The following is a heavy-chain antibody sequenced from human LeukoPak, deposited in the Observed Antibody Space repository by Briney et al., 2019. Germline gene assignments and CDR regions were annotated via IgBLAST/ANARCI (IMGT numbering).Heavy chain of an antibody. V-gene: IGHV4-59*01. CDR1: GGSISRYY. Sequence: SETLSLTCTVSGGSISRYYWSWIRQPPGKGLEWIGYIYYSGSSNYNPSLKSRVTISVDTSKNQFSLKLSSVTAADTAVYYCARGTYYYDSSFGYWGQGTLVTVSS. D-gene: IGHD3-22*01. J-gene: IGHJ4*02. CDR2: IYYSGSS. CDR3: ARGTYYYDSSFGY.